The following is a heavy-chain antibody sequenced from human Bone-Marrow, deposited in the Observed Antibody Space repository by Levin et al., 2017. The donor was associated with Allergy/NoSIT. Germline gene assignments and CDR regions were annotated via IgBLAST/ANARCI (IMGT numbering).Heavy chain of an antibody. CDR3: AKVRQGSCSSTSCRYFDY. V-gene: IGHV3-23*01. J-gene: IGHJ4*02. Sequence: LSLTCAASGFTFSSYAMSWVRQAPGMGLEWVSTISGGGGSTYYTDSVTGRFTISRDNTKNTLYLQMNSLRAEDTAVYYCAKVRQGSCSSTSCRYFDYWGQGTLVTVSS. CDR1: GFTFSSYA. D-gene: IGHD2-2*01. CDR2: ISGGGGST.